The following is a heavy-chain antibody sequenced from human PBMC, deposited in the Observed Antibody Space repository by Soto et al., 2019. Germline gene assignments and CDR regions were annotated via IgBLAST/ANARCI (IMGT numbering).Heavy chain of an antibody. CDR3: ARDQGFDILTGYYHYYMDV. V-gene: IGHV1-3*01. Sequence: ASVKVSCKASGYTFTSYAMHWVRQAPGQRLEWMGWINAGNGNTKYSPKFQGRVTITRDTSASTAYMELSSLRSEDTAVYYCARDQGFDILTGYYHYYMDVWGKGTTVTVSS. J-gene: IGHJ6*03. CDR1: GYTFTSYA. D-gene: IGHD3-9*01. CDR2: INAGNGNT.